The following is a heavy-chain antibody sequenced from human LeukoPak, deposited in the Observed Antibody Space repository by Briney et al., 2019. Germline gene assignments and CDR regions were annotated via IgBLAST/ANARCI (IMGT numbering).Heavy chain of an antibody. CDR3: AKEDEYDILTGYSPASDY. V-gene: IGHV3-23*01. CDR1: GFIFKDFP. D-gene: IGHD3-9*01. CDR2: ISAGGDLT. J-gene: IGHJ4*02. Sequence: GGSLRLSCAVSGFIFKDFPMTWVRQAPGKGLEWLSGISAGGDLTFHADSLKGRFTISRDNYRNTLYLQMNSLRAEDTAVYYCAKEDEYDILTGYSPASDYWGQGTLVTVSS.